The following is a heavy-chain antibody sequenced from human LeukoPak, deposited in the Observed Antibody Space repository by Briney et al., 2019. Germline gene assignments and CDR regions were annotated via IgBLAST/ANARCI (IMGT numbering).Heavy chain of an antibody. V-gene: IGHV3-33*01. D-gene: IGHD6-13*01. J-gene: IGHJ5*02. CDR1: GFTFSSYG. CDR2: IWYDGRNK. CDR3: ARGVGSSSNWFDP. Sequence: GRSLRLSCAASGFTFSSYGMHWVRQAPGKGLEWVAVIWYDGRNKYYADSVKGRFTISRDNSKNTLYLQMNSLRAEDTAVYYCARGVGSSSNWFDPWGQGTLVTVSS.